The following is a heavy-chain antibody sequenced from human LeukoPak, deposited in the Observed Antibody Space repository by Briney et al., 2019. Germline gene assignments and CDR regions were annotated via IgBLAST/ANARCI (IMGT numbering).Heavy chain of an antibody. Sequence: GGSLRLSCAASGFTFSSYSMDWVRQAPGKGLEWVSSISSSSIYIYYADSVKGRFTVSRDNAKNSLWLQMNSLRAEDTAVYYCASWLDSSGLFDYWGQGTLVTVSS. V-gene: IGHV3-21*01. CDR3: ASWLDSSGLFDY. J-gene: IGHJ4*02. D-gene: IGHD3-22*01. CDR2: ISSSSIYI. CDR1: GFTFSSYS.